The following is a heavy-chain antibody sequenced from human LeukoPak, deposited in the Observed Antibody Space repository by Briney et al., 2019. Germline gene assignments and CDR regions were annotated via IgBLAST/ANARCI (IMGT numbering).Heavy chain of an antibody. J-gene: IGHJ4*02. V-gene: IGHV3-33*01. Sequence: GGSLRLSCAASGFTFSSYGMHWVRQAPGKGLEWVAVIWYDGSNKYYADSVKGRFTISRDNSKNTLYLQMNSLRAEDTAVYYCARGLDTAMVFDYWGQGTLVTVSS. CDR1: GFTFSSYG. D-gene: IGHD5-18*01. CDR2: IWYDGSNK. CDR3: ARGLDTAMVFDY.